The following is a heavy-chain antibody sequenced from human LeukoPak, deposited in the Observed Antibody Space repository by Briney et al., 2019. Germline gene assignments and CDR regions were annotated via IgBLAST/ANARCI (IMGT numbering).Heavy chain of an antibody. J-gene: IGHJ4*02. V-gene: IGHV1-8*01. D-gene: IGHD6-19*01. Sequence: ASVKVSCKASGYTFTSYDINWVRKATGQGIEWMGWMNPNSGNTGYAQKFQGRVTMTRNTSISTAYMELSSLRSEDTAVYYCARGQSIAVAGAPGYWGQGTLVTVSS. CDR1: GYTFTSYD. CDR3: ARGQSIAVAGAPGY. CDR2: MNPNSGNT.